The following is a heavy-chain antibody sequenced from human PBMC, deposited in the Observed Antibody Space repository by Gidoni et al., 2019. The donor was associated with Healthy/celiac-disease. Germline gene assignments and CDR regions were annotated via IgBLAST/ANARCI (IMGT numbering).Heavy chain of an antibody. CDR3: ARDFKREGAFDI. CDR2: ISSSSSYI. CDR1: GFTFSSYS. Sequence: EVQLVESGGGLVKPGGSLRLSCAASGFTFSSYSMNWVRQAPGKGLEWVSSISSSSSYIYYADSVKGRFTISRDNAKNSLYLQMNSLRAEDTAVYYCARDFKREGAFDIWGQGTMVTVSS. V-gene: IGHV3-21*01. J-gene: IGHJ3*02. D-gene: IGHD1-26*01.